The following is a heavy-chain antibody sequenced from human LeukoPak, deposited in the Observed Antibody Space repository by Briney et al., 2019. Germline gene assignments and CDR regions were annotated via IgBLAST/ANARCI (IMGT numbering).Heavy chain of an antibody. CDR2: ISGNGHQT. J-gene: IGHJ4*02. CDR3: AKDANYYDSSGYFIPFDY. V-gene: IGHV3-23*01. D-gene: IGHD3-22*01. CDR1: GFTFSRFA. Sequence: PGGSRRLSCSASGFTFSRFAMTWVRQVPGRGLAWVSTISGNGHQTYYADSVKGRFSVSRDNSKNILYLQMDSLRADDSALYYCAKDANYYDSSGYFIPFDYWGQGTLVTVSS.